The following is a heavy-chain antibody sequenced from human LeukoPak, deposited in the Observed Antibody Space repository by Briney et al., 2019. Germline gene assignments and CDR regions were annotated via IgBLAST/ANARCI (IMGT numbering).Heavy chain of an antibody. CDR2: ISYDGSNK. Sequence: GSLRLSCSASGFTFSNYPIHWVRQTPGKGLEWVAFISYDGSNKYYADSVKGRFTISRDNSKYTLYLQMNSLRPEDTAVYYCAKDPSLLYCSSTSCYPNWDQGTLVTVSS. V-gene: IGHV3-30-3*01. D-gene: IGHD2-2*01. CDR1: GFTFSNYP. J-gene: IGHJ4*02. CDR3: AKDPSLLYCSSTSCYPN.